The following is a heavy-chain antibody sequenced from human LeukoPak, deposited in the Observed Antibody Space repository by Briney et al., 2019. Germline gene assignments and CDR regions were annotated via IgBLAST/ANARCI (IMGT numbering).Heavy chain of an antibody. J-gene: IGHJ4*02. Sequence: GGSLRLSCAASGFTFSSYSMNWVRQAPGKGLEWVSSISSSSSYIYYADSVKGRFTISRDNAKNSLYLQMNSLRAEDTAVYYCARRPGAGGYYFDYWGQGTLVTVSS. CDR1: GFTFSSYS. V-gene: IGHV3-21*01. D-gene: IGHD1-14*01. CDR2: ISSSSSYI. CDR3: ARRPGAGGYYFDY.